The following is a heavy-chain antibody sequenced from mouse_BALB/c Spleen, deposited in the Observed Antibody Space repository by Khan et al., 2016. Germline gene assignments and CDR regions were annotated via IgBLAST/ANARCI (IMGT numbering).Heavy chain of an antibody. CDR3: ETLDDNGSTFAC. CDR1: GDSITSGH. J-gene: IGHJ3*01. D-gene: IGHD1-2*01. CDR2: ISHSGDS. Sequence: EVQLLEPGPSLAKPSQTLSLTCSVTGDSITSGHWNWIRKFPGNKFDFMGYISHSGDSYYNPSLKSRISITRDTSKNQYYLQLNSVTTEDTATYYSETLDDNGSTFACWSQRTLVTVSA. V-gene: IGHV3-8*02.